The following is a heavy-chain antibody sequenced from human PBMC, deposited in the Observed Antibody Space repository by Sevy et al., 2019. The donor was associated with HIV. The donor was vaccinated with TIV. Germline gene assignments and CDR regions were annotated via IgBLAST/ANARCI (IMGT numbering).Heavy chain of an antibody. V-gene: IGHV3-33*01. CDR3: ARTPAPYCSGGSCYSGLRY. D-gene: IGHD2-15*01. J-gene: IGHJ4*02. CDR2: IWYDGSNK. CDR1: GFTFSSYG. Sequence: GGSLRLSCAASGFTFSSYGMHWVRQAPGKGLEWVAVIWYDGSNKHYADSVKGRFTISRDNSKNTLYLQMNSRRAEDTAVYYCARTPAPYCSGGSCYSGLRYWGQGTLVTVSS.